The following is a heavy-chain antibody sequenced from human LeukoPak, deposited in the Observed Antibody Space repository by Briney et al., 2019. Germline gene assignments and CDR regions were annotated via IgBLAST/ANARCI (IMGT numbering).Heavy chain of an antibody. CDR1: GGSFSGYY. Sequence: PSETLSLTCAVYGGSFSGYYWSWIRQPPGKGLEWIGEINHSGSTNYNPSLKSRVTISVDTSKNQFSLELSSVTAADTAVYYCARGGPSSGPYSSGWYSPLFAEPWFDPWGQGTLVTVSS. D-gene: IGHD6-19*01. CDR2: INHSGST. CDR3: ARGGPSSGPYSSGWYSPLFAEPWFDP. V-gene: IGHV4-34*01. J-gene: IGHJ5*02.